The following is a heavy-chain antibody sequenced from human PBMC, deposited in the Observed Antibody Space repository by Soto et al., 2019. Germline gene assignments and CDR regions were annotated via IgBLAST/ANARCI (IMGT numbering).Heavy chain of an antibody. CDR3: ARDSPPVDY. CDR2: ISAYNGNT. Sequence: QVQLVQSGAEVKKPGASMKVSCKASGYTFTNYGISWVRQAPGQGLEWMGWISAYNGNTNYAQKLQGRVTMTTDTSTSTAYMEPGSLGSDDTAVDFRARDSPPVDYWGQGTLVTVSS. CDR1: GYTFTNYG. J-gene: IGHJ4*02. V-gene: IGHV1-18*01.